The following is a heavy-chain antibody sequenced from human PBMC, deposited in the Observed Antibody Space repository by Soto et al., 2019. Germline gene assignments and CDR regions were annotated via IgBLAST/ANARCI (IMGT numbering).Heavy chain of an antibody. V-gene: IGHV3-30*18. D-gene: IGHD3-3*01. CDR2: ISYDGSNK. Sequence: QVQLVESGGGVVQPGRSLRLSCAASGFTFSSYGMHWVRQAPGKGREWVAVISYDGSNKYYADSVKGRFTISRDNSKNTLYLQMNSLRAEDTAVYYCAKDPPRSIEVVTEKDYWGQGTLVTVSS. J-gene: IGHJ4*02. CDR3: AKDPPRSIEVVTEKDY. CDR1: GFTFSSYG.